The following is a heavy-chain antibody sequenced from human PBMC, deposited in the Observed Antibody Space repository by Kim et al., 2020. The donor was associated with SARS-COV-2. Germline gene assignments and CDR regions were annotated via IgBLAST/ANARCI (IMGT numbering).Heavy chain of an antibody. V-gene: IGHV4-31*03. D-gene: IGHD3-3*01. CDR3: ARDCWTNAFDI. Sequence: SETLSLTCTVSGGSISSGGYYWSWIRQHPGKGLEWIGYIYYSGSTYYNPSLKSRVTISVDTSKNQFSLKLSSVTAADTAVYYCARDCWTNAFDIWGQGTMVTVSS. J-gene: IGHJ3*02. CDR1: GGSISSGGYY. CDR2: IYYSGST.